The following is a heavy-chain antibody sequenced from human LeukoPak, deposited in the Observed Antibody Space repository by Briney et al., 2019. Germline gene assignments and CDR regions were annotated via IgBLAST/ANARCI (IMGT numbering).Heavy chain of an antibody. Sequence: PGGSLRLSCAASGFTFSSNYVSWVRQAPGKGLEWVSIIYSGGDTYYADSVKGRFTISRDNSKNTLYLQMNSLRAEDTAVYYCARSSSWYFDWFDPWGQGTLVTVSS. D-gene: IGHD6-13*01. CDR1: GFTFSSNY. V-gene: IGHV3-53*01. CDR2: IYSGGDT. CDR3: ARSSSWYFDWFDP. J-gene: IGHJ5*02.